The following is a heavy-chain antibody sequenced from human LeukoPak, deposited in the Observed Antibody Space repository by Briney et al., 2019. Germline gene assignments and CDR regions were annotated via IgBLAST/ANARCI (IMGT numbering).Heavy chain of an antibody. J-gene: IGHJ4*02. CDR3: ARAGPLLVGGQLLYGIDY. Sequence: SETLSLTCTVSGGSISSYYWSWIRQPPDKGLEWIGYIYYSGSTNYNPSLQSRVTISVDTSKNQFSLKISSLTAADTAVYYCARAGPLLVGGQLLYGIDYWGQGTLVTVSS. D-gene: IGHD2-2*02. V-gene: IGHV4-59*01. CDR1: GGSISSYY. CDR2: IYYSGST.